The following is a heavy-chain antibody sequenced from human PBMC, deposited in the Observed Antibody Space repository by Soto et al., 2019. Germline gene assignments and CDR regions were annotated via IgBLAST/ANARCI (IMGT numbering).Heavy chain of an antibody. D-gene: IGHD2-15*01. V-gene: IGHV4-39*01. Sequence: SETLSLTCTVSGGSISSSSYYWGWIRQPPGKGLEWIGSIFYSGSTYYNPSLKSRVTISVDTSKNQFSLKLSSVTAADTAVYYRARHLPYCSAGSCYSDFPYYGMDVWGQGTTVTVSS. J-gene: IGHJ6*02. CDR3: ARHLPYCSAGSCYSDFPYYGMDV. CDR2: IFYSGST. CDR1: GGSISSSSYY.